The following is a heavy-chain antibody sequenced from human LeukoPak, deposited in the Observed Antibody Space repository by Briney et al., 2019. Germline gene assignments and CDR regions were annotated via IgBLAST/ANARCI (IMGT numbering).Heavy chain of an antibody. Sequence: GGSLRLSCAASGFTFSTYVMSWVRQAPGKGLEWVSTISRSGGSTYYADSVKGRFTISRNNSKNTLYLQLNSLRAEDTAVYYCAKERFGDYGDFDFWGQGTLVTVSS. V-gene: IGHV3-23*01. CDR1: GFTFSTYV. CDR3: AKERFGDYGDFDF. J-gene: IGHJ4*02. CDR2: ISRSGGST. D-gene: IGHD4-17*01.